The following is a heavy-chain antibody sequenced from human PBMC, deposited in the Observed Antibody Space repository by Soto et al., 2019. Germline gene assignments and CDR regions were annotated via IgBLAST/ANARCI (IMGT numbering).Heavy chain of an antibody. D-gene: IGHD2-21*01. V-gene: IGHV3-23*01. CDR1: GFTFSTNA. CDR2: LIGSGGGI. J-gene: IGHJ4*02. CDR3: AKDRQPDGLWPFDH. Sequence: EVQLLESGGGLVQPGGSLRLSCAASGFTFSTNAMSWVRQAPGKGLEWLSGLIGSGGGISYADSVRGRFAISRDNSKQMLFLEMHNLRVEDTSVYYCAKDRQPDGLWPFDHWGQGTLVIVSS.